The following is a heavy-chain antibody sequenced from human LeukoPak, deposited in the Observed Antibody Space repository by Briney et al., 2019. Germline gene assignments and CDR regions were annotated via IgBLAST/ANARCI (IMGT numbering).Heavy chain of an antibody. CDR3: ARGVKRLWFGDRGWFDP. Sequence: PSETLSLTCAVYGGSFSGYYWSWIRQPPGKGLEWIGEINHSGSTNYNPSLKSRVTISVDTSKNQFSLKLSSVTAADTAVYYCARGVKRLWFGDRGWFDPWGQGTLVAVSS. CDR1: GGSFSGYY. V-gene: IGHV4-34*01. CDR2: INHSGST. J-gene: IGHJ5*02. D-gene: IGHD3-10*01.